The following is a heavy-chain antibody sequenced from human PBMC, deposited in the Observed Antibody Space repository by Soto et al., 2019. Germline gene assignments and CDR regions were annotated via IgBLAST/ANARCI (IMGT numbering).Heavy chain of an antibody. D-gene: IGHD6-13*01. V-gene: IGHV4-31*03. CDR1: GGSISSGGYS. CDR3: ARRYSSAFDI. J-gene: IGHJ3*02. Sequence: SETLSLTCTVSGGSISSGGYSWTWIRQHPGKGLEWIGYIYYSGSTYYKPSLKSRVTISVDTSKNQFSLKLSSVTAADTAVYYCARRYSSAFDIWGQGTMVTVSS. CDR2: IYYSGST.